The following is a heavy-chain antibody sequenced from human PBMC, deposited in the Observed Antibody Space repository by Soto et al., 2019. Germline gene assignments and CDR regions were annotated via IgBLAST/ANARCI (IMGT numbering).Heavy chain of an antibody. D-gene: IGHD4-17*01. CDR2: IDPSDSYT. V-gene: IGHV5-10-1*01. CDR3: ARHARIRSGYGDSNY. CDR1: GYSFTSYW. J-gene: IGHJ4*02. Sequence: PGESLKISCKGSGYSFTSYWISWVRQMPGKGLEWMGRIDPSDSYTNYSPSFQGHVTISADKSISTAYLQWSSLKASDTAMYYCARHARIRSGYGDSNYWGQGTLVTVSS.